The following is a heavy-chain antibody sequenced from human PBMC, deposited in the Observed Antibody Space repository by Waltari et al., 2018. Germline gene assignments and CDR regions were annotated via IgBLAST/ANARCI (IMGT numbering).Heavy chain of an antibody. J-gene: IGHJ6*02. Sequence: QVQLQESGPGLVKPSETLSLTCAVSGYSISSGYYWGWIRQPPGKGLEWIGSIYHSGSTYYNPSLKSGVNISVDTSKNQCSLKRSSVTAADTAVYYCARVSCYAPYYYGMDVWGQGTTVTVSS. CDR1: GYSISSGYY. CDR3: ARVSCYAPYYYGMDV. D-gene: IGHD2-2*01. CDR2: IYHSGST. V-gene: IGHV4-38-2*01.